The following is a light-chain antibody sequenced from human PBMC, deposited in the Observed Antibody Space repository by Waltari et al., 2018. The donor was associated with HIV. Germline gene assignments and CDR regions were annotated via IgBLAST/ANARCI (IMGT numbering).Light chain of an antibody. CDR2: AAS. Sequence: DIQMTQSPSSLSASVGDSVTITCRARQSISSYLNWYQQKPGKAPKLLIYAASSLQSGVPSRVRGSGSGTDFTLTISSLQPEDFATYYCQQSYSTPWTFGQGTKVEIK. J-gene: IGKJ1*01. CDR1: QSISSY. CDR3: QQSYSTPWT. V-gene: IGKV1-39*01.